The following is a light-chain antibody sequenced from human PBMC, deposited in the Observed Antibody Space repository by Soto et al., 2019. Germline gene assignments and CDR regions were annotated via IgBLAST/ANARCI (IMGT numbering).Light chain of an antibody. J-gene: IGKJ5*01. V-gene: IGKV3-11*01. CDR1: QSVSSY. Sequence: EIVLTQSPATLSLSPGERATLSCRASQSVSSYLAWYHQQPGQAPRLLIYDASNRATGIPARFSGSGSGTYFTLTISSLEPEDFAVYYCQQRSNWPTFGQGTRLEIK. CDR2: DAS. CDR3: QQRSNWPT.